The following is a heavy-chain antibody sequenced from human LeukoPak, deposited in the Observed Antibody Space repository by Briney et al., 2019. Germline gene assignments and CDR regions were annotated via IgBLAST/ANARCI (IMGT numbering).Heavy chain of an antibody. Sequence: GGSLRLSCAASGFTFSSYEMHWVRQAPGKGLEWVSYISSSDSTIYYADSVKGRFTISRDNAKNSLYLQMNSLRAEDTALYYCAKEIYYGSGNLPFDHWGQGTLVTVSS. V-gene: IGHV3-48*03. CDR3: AKEIYYGSGNLPFDH. CDR1: GFTFSSYE. CDR2: ISSSDSTI. J-gene: IGHJ4*02. D-gene: IGHD3-10*01.